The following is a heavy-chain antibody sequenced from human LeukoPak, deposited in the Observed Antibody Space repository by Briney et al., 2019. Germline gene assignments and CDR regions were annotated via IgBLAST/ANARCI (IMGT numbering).Heavy chain of an antibody. CDR3: ATHVDYGDYVSAPDY. V-gene: IGHV1-46*01. J-gene: IGHJ4*02. CDR1: GYTFTSYY. CDR2: INPSGGST. Sequence: ASVKVSCKASGYTFTSYYMHWVRQAPGQGLEWMGIINPSGGSTSYAQKFQGRVTMTRDTSTSTVYMELSSLRPEDTAVYYCATHVDYGDYVSAPDYWGQGTLVTVSS. D-gene: IGHD4-17*01.